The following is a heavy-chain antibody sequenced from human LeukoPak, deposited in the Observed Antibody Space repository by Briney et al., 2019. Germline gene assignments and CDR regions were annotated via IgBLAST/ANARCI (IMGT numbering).Heavy chain of an antibody. J-gene: IGHJ2*01. CDR3: ARENYYDSSGYQGYWYFDL. Sequence: SQTLSLTCTVSGGSISSGSYYWSWIRQPAGKGLEWIGRIYTSGSTNYNPSLKSRVTISVDTSKNQFSLKLSSVTAADTAVYYCARENYYDSSGYQGYWYFDLWGRGTLVTVSS. CDR2: IYTSGST. CDR1: GGSISSGSYY. V-gene: IGHV4-61*02. D-gene: IGHD3-22*01.